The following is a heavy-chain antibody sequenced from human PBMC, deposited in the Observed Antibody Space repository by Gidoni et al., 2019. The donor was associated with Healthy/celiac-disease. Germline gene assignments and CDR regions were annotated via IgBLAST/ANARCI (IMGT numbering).Heavy chain of an antibody. J-gene: IGHJ6*02. CDR2: ISYDGSNK. Sequence: VPLVESGGGVVQPGRSLRLSCAASGFTFSSYAMHWVRQARGKGLEWVAVISYDGSNKYYADAGKGRFTISRDNSKNTLYLQMNSLRAEDKAVYYCARNGEMATIFGYGMDVWGQGTTVTVSS. CDR1: GFTFSSYA. CDR3: ARNGEMATIFGYGMDV. V-gene: IGHV3-30-3*01. D-gene: IGHD3-3*01.